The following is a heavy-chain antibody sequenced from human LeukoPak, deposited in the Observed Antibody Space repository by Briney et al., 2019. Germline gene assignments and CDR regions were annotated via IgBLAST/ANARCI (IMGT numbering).Heavy chain of an antibody. D-gene: IGHD2/OR15-2a*01. CDR3: TRELLSLQQGLDY. J-gene: IGHJ4*02. Sequence: TGGSLRLSCAASTFTFSSYNMNWVRQAPGKGLEWVSSVSSSGTKIFYADSVRGRFTVSRDNAGNSLSLQMDSLRVEDTAVYYCTRELLSLQQGLDYWGQGTLVTVSS. CDR2: VSSSGTKI. V-gene: IGHV3-21*01. CDR1: TFTFSSYN.